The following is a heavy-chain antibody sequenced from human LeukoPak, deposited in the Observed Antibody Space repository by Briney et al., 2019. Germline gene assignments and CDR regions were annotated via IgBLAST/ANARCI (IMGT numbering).Heavy chain of an antibody. CDR3: ARVPAYGNYRRAFDI. V-gene: IGHV3-74*01. D-gene: IGHD4-11*01. Sequence: PGGSLRLSCAASGFTFSSYWMHWVRHAPGKGLVWVSRISSEERTTNYADSVKGRFTISRDNTRNTVYLQMNSLRAEDTAMYYCARVPAYGNYRRAFDIWGQGAMVIVSS. J-gene: IGHJ3*02. CDR2: ISSEERTT. CDR1: GFTFSSYW.